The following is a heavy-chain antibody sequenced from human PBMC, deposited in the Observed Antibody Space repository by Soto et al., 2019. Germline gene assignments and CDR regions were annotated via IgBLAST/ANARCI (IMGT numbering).Heavy chain of an antibody. CDR3: TGITWFRGMDV. V-gene: IGHV6-1*01. D-gene: IGHD3-10*01. Sequence: KTSETLSLTCVISGDSVSSSSAGWNWIRQSPSRGLEWLGRTYYKSKWNNDYALSVKSRITINPDTSKNQFSLHLYSVTPEDTAVYYCTGITWFRGMDVWGQGTPVTVSS. J-gene: IGHJ6*02. CDR1: GDSVSSSSAG. CDR2: TYYKSKWNN.